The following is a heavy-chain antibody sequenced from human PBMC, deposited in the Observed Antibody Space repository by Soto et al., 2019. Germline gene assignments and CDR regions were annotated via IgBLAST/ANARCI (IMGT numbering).Heavy chain of an antibody. CDR1: GFTFSNYW. CDR3: VTDHY. J-gene: IGHJ4*02. V-gene: IGHV3-74*01. CDR2: TNTDGTSI. Sequence: EVQLVESGGGLVQPGGSLRLSCAASGFTFSNYWMHWVRQAPGKGLVWVSRTNTDGTSISYADSVKGRFTISRDNAKNTLYLQMNGLSAEDTAVYYCVTDHYWGQGTLVIVSS.